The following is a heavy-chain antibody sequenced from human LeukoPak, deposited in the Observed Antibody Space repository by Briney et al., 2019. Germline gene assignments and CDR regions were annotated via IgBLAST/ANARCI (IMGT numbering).Heavy chain of an antibody. CDR2: MNPNSGNT. J-gene: IGHJ4*02. CDR1: GYTFTSYD. CDR3: ARVDAGNYYGHDF. D-gene: IGHD1-26*01. V-gene: IGHV1-8*03. Sequence: ASVKVSCKASGYTFTSYDINWVRQAPGRGLEWMGWMNPNSGNTGYAQKFQGRVTITRNTSISTAYMELSSLRSEDTAVYYCARVDAGNYYGHDFWGQGTLVTVSS.